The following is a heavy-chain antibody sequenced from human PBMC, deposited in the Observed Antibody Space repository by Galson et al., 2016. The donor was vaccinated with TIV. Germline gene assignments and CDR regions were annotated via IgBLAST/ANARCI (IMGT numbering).Heavy chain of an antibody. CDR1: GFIFDEYA. J-gene: IGHJ3*02. D-gene: IGHD3-22*01. CDR3: VKANVYLGLVVADGAFDI. CDR2: ISWNSGNI. V-gene: IGHV3-9*01. Sequence: SLRLSCAASGFIFDEYAMHWVRQAPGKGLEWVSGISWNSGNIGYADSVKGRFTITRDNAKNSLYLQMNSLRPEDTAVYHCVKANVYLGLVVADGAFDIWGQGTMVTV.